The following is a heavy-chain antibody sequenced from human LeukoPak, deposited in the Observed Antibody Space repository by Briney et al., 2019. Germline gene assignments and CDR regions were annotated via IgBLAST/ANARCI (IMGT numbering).Heavy chain of an antibody. Sequence: QPGGSLRLSCAASGFTFSNNEMSWVRQAPGKGLEWVSYISSGGSTIYYADSVKGRFTISSDNAKNSLYLQMNSLRAEDTAVYYCVGGQLLRLEYFFDYWGQGTLVTVSS. J-gene: IGHJ4*02. CDR1: GFTFSNNE. D-gene: IGHD2-21*01. V-gene: IGHV3-48*03. CDR2: ISSGGSTI. CDR3: VGGQLLRLEYFFDY.